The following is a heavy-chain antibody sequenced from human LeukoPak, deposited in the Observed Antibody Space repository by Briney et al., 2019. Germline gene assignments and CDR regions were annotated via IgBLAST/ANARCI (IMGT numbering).Heavy chain of an antibody. D-gene: IGHD6-13*01. Sequence: GGSLRLSCAASGFTFSSYSMNWVRQAPGKGLEWVSSISSSTNYIYYADSVKGRFTISRDNAKNSLYLQMNSLRAEDTAVYYCARSSSWPFDYWGQGTLVTVSS. CDR1: GFTFSSYS. J-gene: IGHJ4*02. CDR3: ARSSSWPFDY. CDR2: ISSSTNYI. V-gene: IGHV3-21*01.